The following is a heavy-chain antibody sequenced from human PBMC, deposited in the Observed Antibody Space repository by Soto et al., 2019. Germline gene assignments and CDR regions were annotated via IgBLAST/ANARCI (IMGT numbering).Heavy chain of an antibody. Sequence: PGGSLRLSCAASGFTFSSYGMHWVRQTPGKGLEWVAVISYDGSNKYYADSVKGRFTISRDNSKNTLYLQMNSLRAEDTAVYYCAKVNRWNWNYGGAYYYYGMDVWGQGTTVTVSS. V-gene: IGHV3-30*18. CDR3: AKVNRWNWNYGGAYYYYGMDV. J-gene: IGHJ6*02. CDR1: GFTFSSYG. CDR2: ISYDGSNK. D-gene: IGHD1-7*01.